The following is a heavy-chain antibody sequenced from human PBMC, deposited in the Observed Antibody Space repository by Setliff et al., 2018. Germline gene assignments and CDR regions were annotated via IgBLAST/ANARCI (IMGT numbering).Heavy chain of an antibody. V-gene: IGHV1-18*01. J-gene: IGHJ4*02. CDR3: SRLVRYCTRTSCQRASGDDY. D-gene: IGHD2-2*01. CDR1: GYTFTNYG. CDR2: ISAYTGNT. Sequence: SVKVSCKAPGYTFTNYGISWVRQAPGQGLEWMGWISAYTGNTYSAQKFQGRLTMTTDTSTTTAYMELRSLRSDDTAVYYCSRLVRYCTRTSCQRASGDDYWGQGTLVTVSS.